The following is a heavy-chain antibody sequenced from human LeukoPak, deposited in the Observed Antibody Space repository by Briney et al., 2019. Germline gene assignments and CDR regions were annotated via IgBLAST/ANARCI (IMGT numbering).Heavy chain of an antibody. CDR1: GFTFSSYE. D-gene: IGHD3-10*02. J-gene: IGHJ6*04. Sequence: GGSLRLSCAASGFTFSSYEMNWVRQAPGKGLEWVSYISSSGATIYYADSVKGRFTISRDNAKNSLYLQMNSLRAEDTAVYYCAELGITMIGGVWGKGTTVTISS. V-gene: IGHV3-48*03. CDR2: ISSSGATI. CDR3: AELGITMIGGV.